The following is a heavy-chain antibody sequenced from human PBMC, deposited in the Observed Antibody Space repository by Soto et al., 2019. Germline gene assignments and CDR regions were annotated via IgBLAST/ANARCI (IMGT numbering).Heavy chain of an antibody. CDR1: GGSFSGYY. J-gene: IGHJ6*02. Sequence: SETLSLTCAVYGGSFSGYYWSWIRQPPGKGLEWIGEINHSGSTNYNPSLKSRVTISVDTSKNQFSLKLSSVTAADTAVYYCARGGLHDYYYYGMDVWGQGTTVTVSS. CDR3: ARGGLHDYYYYGMDV. CDR2: INHSGST. V-gene: IGHV4-34*01.